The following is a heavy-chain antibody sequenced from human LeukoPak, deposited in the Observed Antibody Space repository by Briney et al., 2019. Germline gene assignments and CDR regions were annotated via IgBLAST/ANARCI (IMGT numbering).Heavy chain of an antibody. V-gene: IGHV4-59*10. J-gene: IGHJ6*02. CDR3: ARGGVPPYYYYGMDV. D-gene: IGHD2-8*01. CDR1: GGSFSGYF. CDR2: IYTSGST. Sequence: SETLSLTCAVYGGSFSGYFWSWIRQPAGKGLEWIGRIYTSGSTNYNPSLKSRVTMSVDTSKNQFSLKLSSVTAADTAVYYCARGGVPPYYYYGMDVWGQGTTVTVSS.